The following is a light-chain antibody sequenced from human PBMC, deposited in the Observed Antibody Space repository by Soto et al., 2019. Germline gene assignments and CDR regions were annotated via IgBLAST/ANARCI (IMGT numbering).Light chain of an antibody. CDR2: DAS. CDR1: QNVDVY. J-gene: IGKJ4*01. Sequence: ETVLTQSPATLSLSPWERATLSCRTSQNVDVYVAWYQQKPGQAPRLLIYDASNRAAGIPARFSGSGSGTDFTLTISSLEPEDFAVYYCQQRKYWPPLTFGGGTKVEMK. CDR3: QQRKYWPPLT. V-gene: IGKV3-11*01.